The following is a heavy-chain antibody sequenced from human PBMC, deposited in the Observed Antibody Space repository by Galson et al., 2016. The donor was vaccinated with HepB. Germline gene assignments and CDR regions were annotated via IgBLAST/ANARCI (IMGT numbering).Heavy chain of an antibody. V-gene: IGHV1-2*02. CDR3: ARERGIPAAGTLGNWFDP. D-gene: IGHD6-13*01. CDR1: GYTLTDYY. CDR2: INPNSGGT. J-gene: IGHJ5*02. Sequence: SVKVSCKASGYTLTDYYIHWVRQAPGQGLEWMGWINPNSGGTNYAQKFQGRVTMTRATSVSTAYMELSRLRSDDTAVYYCARERGIPAAGTLGNWFDPRSQGTLVTVSS.